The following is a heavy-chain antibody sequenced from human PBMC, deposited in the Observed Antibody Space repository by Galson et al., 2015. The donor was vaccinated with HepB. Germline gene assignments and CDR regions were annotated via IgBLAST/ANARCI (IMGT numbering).Heavy chain of an antibody. V-gene: IGHV1-18*01. J-gene: IGHJ4*02. CDR2: ISAYNGNT. CDR1: GSTFTSYG. CDR3: ARCSTYYYGSGSYLPFDY. Sequence: SVTVSCKASGSTFTSYGISWVRQAPGQGLEWMGWISAYNGNTNYAQKLQGRVTMTTDTSTSTAYMELRSLRSDDTAVYYCARCSTYYYGSGSYLPFDYWGQGTLVTVSS. D-gene: IGHD3-10*01.